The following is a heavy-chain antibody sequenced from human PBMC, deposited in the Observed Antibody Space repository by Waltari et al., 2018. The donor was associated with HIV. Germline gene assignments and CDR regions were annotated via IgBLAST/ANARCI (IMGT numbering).Heavy chain of an antibody. J-gene: IGHJ4*02. V-gene: IGHV1-18*01. Sequence: QVHLVQSGAELRKPGASVTVSCKASGYNFTNYGIPWVRQAPGQGLEWMGWISGYNGDTKYAQKVWGRVTMTTDTSTSTAYLEMGSLRFDDTAVYYCARDHYYGSSGYYSDYWGQGTLVTVSS. CDR3: ARDHYYGSSGYYSDY. CDR1: GYNFTNYG. D-gene: IGHD3-22*01. CDR2: ISGYNGDT.